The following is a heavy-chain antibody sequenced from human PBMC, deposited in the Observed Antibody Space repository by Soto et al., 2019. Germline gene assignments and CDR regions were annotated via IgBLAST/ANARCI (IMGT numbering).Heavy chain of an antibody. J-gene: IGHJ5*02. CDR3: ARGPPSSSSWYRSSGNWFDP. Sequence: PSETLSLTCTVSGGSVSSGSYYWSWIRQPPGKGLEWIGYIYYSGSTNYNPSLKSRVTISVDTSKNQFSLKLSSVTAADTAVYYCARGPPSSSSWYRSSGNWFDPWGQGTLVTVSS. CDR1: GGSVSSGSYY. V-gene: IGHV4-61*01. CDR2: IYYSGST. D-gene: IGHD6-13*01.